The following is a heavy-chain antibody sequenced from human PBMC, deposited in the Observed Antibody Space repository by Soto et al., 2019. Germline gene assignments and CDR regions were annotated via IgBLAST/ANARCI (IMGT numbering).Heavy chain of an antibody. CDR2: INHSGST. CDR1: CGSFSGYY. J-gene: IGHJ4*02. Sequence: PSETLSLTCAVYCGSFSGYYWSWIRQPPGKGLEWIGEINHSGSTNYNPSLKSRVTISVDTSKNQFSLKLSSVTAADTAVYYCARLDTAKVGATRPFDYWGQGTLVTVSS. V-gene: IGHV4-34*01. D-gene: IGHD1-26*01. CDR3: ARLDTAKVGATRPFDY.